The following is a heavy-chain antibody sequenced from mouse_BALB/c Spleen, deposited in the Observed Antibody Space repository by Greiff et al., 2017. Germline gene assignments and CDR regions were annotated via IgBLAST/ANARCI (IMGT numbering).Heavy chain of an antibody. V-gene: IGHV5-6-4*01. CDR3: TREGDGY. Sequence: EVKLVESGGGLVKPGGSLKLSCAASGFTFSSYTMSWVRQTPEKRLEWVATISSGGSYTYYPDSVKGRFTISRDNAKNTLYLQMSSLKSEDTAMYYCTREGDGYWGQGTTLTVS. CDR1: GFTFSSYT. J-gene: IGHJ2*01. CDR2: ISSGGSYT. D-gene: IGHD1-1*01.